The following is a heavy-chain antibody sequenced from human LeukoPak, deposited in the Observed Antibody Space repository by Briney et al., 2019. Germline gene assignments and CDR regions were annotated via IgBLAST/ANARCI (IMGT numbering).Heavy chain of an antibody. J-gene: IGHJ6*02. CDR3: ARDSGYDRSCYYYGMDV. Sequence: PGGSLRLSCAASGFTVSSNYMSWVRQAPGKGLEWLSVIYSGGSTYYADSVKGRFTISRDNSKNTLYLQMNSLRAEDTAVYYCARDSGYDRSCYYYGMDVWGQGTTVTVSS. CDR1: GFTVSSNY. CDR2: IYSGGST. V-gene: IGHV3-53*01. D-gene: IGHD5-12*01.